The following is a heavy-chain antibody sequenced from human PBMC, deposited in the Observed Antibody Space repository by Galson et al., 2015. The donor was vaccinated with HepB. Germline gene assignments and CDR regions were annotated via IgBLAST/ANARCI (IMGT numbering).Heavy chain of an antibody. D-gene: IGHD6-19*01. V-gene: IGHV1-18*01. CDR2: ISAYNGNT. CDR1: GYTFTSYG. J-gene: IGHJ6*02. Sequence: SVKVSCKASGYTFTSYGISWVRQAPGQGLEWMGWISAYNGNTNYAQKLQGRVTMTTDTSTSTAYMELRSLRSDDTAVYYCARGWSSGWGQYYYYGMDVWGQGTTVTVSS. CDR3: ARGWSSGWGQYYYYGMDV.